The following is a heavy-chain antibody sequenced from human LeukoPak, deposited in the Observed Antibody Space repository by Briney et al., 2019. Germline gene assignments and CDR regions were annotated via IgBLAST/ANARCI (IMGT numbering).Heavy chain of an antibody. D-gene: IGHD5-18*01. Sequence: PGGSLRLSCAASGFTFSSYSMNWVRQAPGKGLEWVSSISSSSSYIYYADSVKGRFTISRDNSKNTLYLQMNSLRAEDTAVYYCANLAAAMVTYLLDYWGQGTLVTVSS. CDR1: GFTFSSYS. CDR3: ANLAAAMVTYLLDY. J-gene: IGHJ4*02. V-gene: IGHV3-21*04. CDR2: ISSSSSYI.